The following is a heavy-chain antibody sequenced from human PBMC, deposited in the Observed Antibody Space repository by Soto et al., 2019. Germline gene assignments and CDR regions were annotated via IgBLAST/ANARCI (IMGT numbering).Heavy chain of an antibody. CDR1: RFTFSSYD. J-gene: IGHJ6*02. Sequence: EVLLVESGGGLVQPGGSLRLSCAASRFTFSSYDMHWVRQVKGKGLEWVSAITSGGDTYYSGSVKGRFTISRENAKKSFYLQMNNLRAEDTAVYYCARDSDDSSGSPFYYYGMDVWGQGTTVTVSS. CDR2: ITSGGDT. CDR3: ARDSDDSSGSPFYYYGMDV. V-gene: IGHV3-13*01. D-gene: IGHD3-22*01.